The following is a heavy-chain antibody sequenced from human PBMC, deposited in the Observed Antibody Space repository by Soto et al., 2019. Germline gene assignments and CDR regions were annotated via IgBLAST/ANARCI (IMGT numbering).Heavy chain of an antibody. CDR2: IIPILGIA. CDR1: GGTFSSNT. D-gene: IGHD2-15*01. Sequence: QVQLVQSGAEVKKPGSSVKVSCKASGGTFSSNTISWVRQAPGQGLEWMGRIIPILGIANYAQKFQGRVTITADKSTSTAYMELSSLRSEDTAVYYCARDPLSSGGLSWGQGTLVTVSS. CDR3: ARDPLSSGGLS. V-gene: IGHV1-69*08. J-gene: IGHJ5*02.